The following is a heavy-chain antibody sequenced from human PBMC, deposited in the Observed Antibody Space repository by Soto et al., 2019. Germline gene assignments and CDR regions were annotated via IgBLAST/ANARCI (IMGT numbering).Heavy chain of an antibody. CDR1: GFSFNTYV. J-gene: IGHJ4*02. V-gene: IGHV3-30*18. CDR2: ILYDGSKE. D-gene: IGHD2-21*01. Sequence: GASLRLSCTDSGFSFNTYVMDWVRQAPGKGLEWVARILYDGSKEYYADPVKGRFTISRDNSKNTLYLQMDGLRVEDTAVYFCAKGLALMADHWGQGTPVTVSS. CDR3: AKGLALMADH.